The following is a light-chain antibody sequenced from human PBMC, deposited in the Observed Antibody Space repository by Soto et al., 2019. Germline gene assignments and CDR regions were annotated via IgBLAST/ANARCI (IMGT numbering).Light chain of an antibody. CDR3: QQYGSSPPYT. Sequence: DIELTQSPGTLSLSPGDRATLSCRASQSISNNYFAWYQQKPGQAPRLLIFGSSDRATGIPDRFSGSGSWTDLSLTISRLEPEDFAVYYCQQYGSSPPYTFGHGTKLEIK. CDR2: GSS. V-gene: IGKV3-20*01. J-gene: IGKJ2*01. CDR1: QSISNNY.